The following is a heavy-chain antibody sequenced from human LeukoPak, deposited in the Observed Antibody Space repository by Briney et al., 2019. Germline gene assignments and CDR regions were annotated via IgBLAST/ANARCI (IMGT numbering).Heavy chain of an antibody. CDR2: IYYSGST. Sequence: ASETLSLTCTVSGGSISSSSYYWGWIRQPPGKGLEWIGSIYYSGSTYYNPSLKSRVTLSVDTCKNQFSLKLSSVTAADTAVYYCARVGESIAAAGTNWFDPWGQGTLVTVSS. V-gene: IGHV4-39*07. CDR3: ARVGESIAAAGTNWFDP. D-gene: IGHD6-13*01. J-gene: IGHJ5*02. CDR1: GGSISSSSYY.